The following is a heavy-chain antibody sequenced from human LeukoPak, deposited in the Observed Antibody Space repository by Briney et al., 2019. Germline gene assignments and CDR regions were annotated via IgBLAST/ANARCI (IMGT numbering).Heavy chain of an antibody. D-gene: IGHD5-18*01. CDR1: GYTFTSYG. V-gene: IGHV1-18*01. CDR3: ARDEVDTAMVTRWFDP. Sequence: ASVKVSCKASGYTFTSYGISWVRQAPGQGLEWMGWISAYNGNTNYEQKLQGRVTMTTDTSTSTAYMELRSLRSDDTAVYYCARDEVDTAMVTRWFDPWGRGILVTVSS. J-gene: IGHJ5*02. CDR2: ISAYNGNT.